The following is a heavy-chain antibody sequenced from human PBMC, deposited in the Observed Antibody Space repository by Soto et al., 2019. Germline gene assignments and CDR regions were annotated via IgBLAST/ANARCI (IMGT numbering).Heavy chain of an antibody. D-gene: IGHD6-13*01. CDR1: GYSFTSYW. CDR3: ARPPYSSSWYGGFDY. CDR2: IYPGDSDT. Sequence: GESLKISCKGSGYSFTSYWIGWVRQMPGKGLEWMGIIYPGDSDTRYSPAFQGQVTISADKSISTAYLQWSSLKASDTAMYYCARPPYSSSWYGGFDYWGQGTLVTVSS. J-gene: IGHJ4*02. V-gene: IGHV5-51*01.